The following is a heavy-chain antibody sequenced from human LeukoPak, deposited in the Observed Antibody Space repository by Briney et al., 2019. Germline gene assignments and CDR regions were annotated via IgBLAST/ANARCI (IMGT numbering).Heavy chain of an antibody. Sequence: SVTVSCKGSVGTFSSYIISRVRQGPGQGVEWVGKIIPILGIANYAHKFSGRVTLTADKSTRTAYMEQSSLISEDTAVYYCARSMQLPWFDPWGQGTLVTVSS. CDR1: VGTFSSYI. J-gene: IGHJ5*02. CDR2: IIPILGIA. D-gene: IGHD2-2*01. V-gene: IGHV1-69*02. CDR3: ARSMQLPWFDP.